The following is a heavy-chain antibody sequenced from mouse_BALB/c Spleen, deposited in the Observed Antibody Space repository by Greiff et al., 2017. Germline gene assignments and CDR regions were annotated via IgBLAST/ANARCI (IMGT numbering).Heavy chain of an antibody. Sequence: VQLQQSGAELVKPGASVKLSCKASGYTFTSYWMHWVKQRPGQGLEWIGNIYPGSGSTNYDEKFKSKATLTVDTSSSTAYMQLSSLTSEDSAVYYCTRNDYDWDRSLDYWGQGTSFTVSS. D-gene: IGHD2-4*01. CDR3: TRNDYDWDRSLDY. J-gene: IGHJ4*01. CDR1: GYTFTSYW. CDR2: IYPGSGST. V-gene: IGHV1-55*01.